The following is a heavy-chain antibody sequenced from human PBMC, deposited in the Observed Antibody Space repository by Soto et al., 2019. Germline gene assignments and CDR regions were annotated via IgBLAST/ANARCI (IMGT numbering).Heavy chain of an antibody. J-gene: IGHJ3*02. CDR1: GFTFSSYG. V-gene: IGHV3-30*18. Sequence: QVQLVESGGGVVQPGRSLRLSCAASGFTFSSYGMHWVRQAPGKGLAWVAVISYDGSNKYYADSVKGRFTISRDNSKNTLDLQMNSLRAEDTAVYYGAKDGYSSSWYLHNDAFDIWGQGTMVTVSS. CDR3: AKDGYSSSWYLHNDAFDI. CDR2: ISYDGSNK. D-gene: IGHD6-13*01.